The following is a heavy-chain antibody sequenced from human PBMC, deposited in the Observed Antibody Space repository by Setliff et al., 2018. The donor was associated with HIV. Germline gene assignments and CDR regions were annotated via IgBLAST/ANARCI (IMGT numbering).Heavy chain of an antibody. CDR2: INPYNGNT. CDR3: ARGGPARVALLYWFDP. D-gene: IGHD2-21*01. Sequence: ASVKVSCKASGYTFINYGINWLRQAPGQGLEWVGWINPYNGNTKYGQKFQGTVTMTRDTTTSTAYLELRRLRSDDTAVYLCARGGPARVALLYWFDPWGQGTLVTVSS. V-gene: IGHV1-18*01. J-gene: IGHJ5*02. CDR1: GYTFINYG.